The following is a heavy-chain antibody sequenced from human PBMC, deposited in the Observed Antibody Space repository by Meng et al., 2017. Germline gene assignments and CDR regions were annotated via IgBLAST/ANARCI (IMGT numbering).Heavy chain of an antibody. Sequence: GESLKISCAASGFTFSSYEMNWVRQAPGKGLEWVSYISSSGSTIYYADSVKGRFTISRDNSKNTLYLQMNSLRAEDTAVYYCARDSFRITMIVVVITGPDYWGQGTLVTVSS. J-gene: IGHJ4*02. CDR1: GFTFSSYE. CDR2: ISSSGSTI. CDR3: ARDSFRITMIVVVITGPDY. V-gene: IGHV3-48*03. D-gene: IGHD3-22*01.